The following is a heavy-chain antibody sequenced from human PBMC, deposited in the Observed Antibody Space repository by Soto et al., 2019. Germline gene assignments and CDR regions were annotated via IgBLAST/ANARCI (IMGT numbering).Heavy chain of an antibody. CDR1: GFTFRNYD. CDR3: ARTHRDFYGLHV. CDR2: ISAAGDP. Sequence: EVQLVESGGGLVQPGGSLRRSCEASGFTFRNYDMHWVRQGTGKGLEWVSGISAAGDPDYADSVAGRFTISRENAQISVFLQMPSLRVGDTAVYYCARTHRDFYGLHVCGQGTRVIFSS. V-gene: IGHV3-13*05. J-gene: IGHJ6*02.